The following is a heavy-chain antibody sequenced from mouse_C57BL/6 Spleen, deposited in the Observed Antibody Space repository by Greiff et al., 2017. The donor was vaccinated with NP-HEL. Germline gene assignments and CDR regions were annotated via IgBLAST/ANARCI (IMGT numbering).Heavy chain of an antibody. CDR1: GYAFSSSW. CDR3: ARGRLGSDY. D-gene: IGHD1-1*01. Sequence: VKLQESGPELVKPGASVKISCKASGYAFSSSWMNWVKQRPGKGLEWIGRIYPGDGDTNYNGKFKGKATLTADKSSSTAYMQLSSLTSEDSAVXFCARGRLGSDYWGQGTTLTVSS. J-gene: IGHJ2*01. CDR2: IYPGDGDT. V-gene: IGHV1-82*01.